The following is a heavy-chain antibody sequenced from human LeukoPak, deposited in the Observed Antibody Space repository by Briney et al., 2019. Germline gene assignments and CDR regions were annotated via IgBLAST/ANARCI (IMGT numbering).Heavy chain of an antibody. CDR2: ISYDGSNK. Sequence: PGGSLRLSCAASGFTFSSYAMHWVRQAPGKGLEWVAVISYDGSNKYYADSVKGRFTISRDNSKNTLYLQMNSLRGEDTAVYYCARDIGGSRTEYSYYYMDVWGKGTTVTVSS. D-gene: IGHD2-2*01. V-gene: IGHV3-30*04. J-gene: IGHJ6*03. CDR1: GFTFSSYA. CDR3: ARDIGGSRTEYSYYYMDV.